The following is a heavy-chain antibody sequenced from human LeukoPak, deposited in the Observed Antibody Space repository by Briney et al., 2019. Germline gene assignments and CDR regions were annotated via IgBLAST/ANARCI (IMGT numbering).Heavy chain of an antibody. CDR2: ISYDGSNK. V-gene: IGHV3-30*18. J-gene: IGHJ4*02. Sequence: TGRSLRLSCAASGFTSSSYGMHWVRQAPGKGLEGVAVISYDGSNKYYADSVKGRFTISRDNSKNTLYLQLNSLRAEDTAVYYCANLAYCGGDCPRPPFDYWGQGTLVNVSS. CDR3: ANLAYCGGDCPRPPFDY. CDR1: GFTSSSYG. D-gene: IGHD2-21*02.